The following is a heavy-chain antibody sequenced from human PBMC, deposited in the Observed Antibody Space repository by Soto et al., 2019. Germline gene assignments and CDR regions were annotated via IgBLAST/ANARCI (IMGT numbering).Heavy chain of an antibody. Sequence: QVQLQQWGAGLLKPSETLSLTCAVYGGSFSGYYWSWIRQPPGKGLEWIGEINHSGSTNYNPSLKSRVTISVDTSKNQFSRKLSSVTAADTAVYYCARAGDYGGNSNWFDPWGQGTLVTVSS. D-gene: IGHD4-17*01. CDR3: ARAGDYGGNSNWFDP. V-gene: IGHV4-34*01. J-gene: IGHJ5*02. CDR1: GGSFSGYY. CDR2: INHSGST.